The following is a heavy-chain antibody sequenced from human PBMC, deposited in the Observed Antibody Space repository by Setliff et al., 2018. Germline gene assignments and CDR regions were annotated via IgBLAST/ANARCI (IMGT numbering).Heavy chain of an antibody. Sequence: SETLSLTCAVYGGSFSGYYWNWIRQAPGKGLECIREINPRGKTSYTPSPKVRVTLSVDTSNNLFSLKLSSFTAADTAVYFCARGPRFDDESPTYRRRFDPWGQGTAVTVSS. V-gene: IGHV4-34*01. D-gene: IGHD3-9*01. CDR1: GGSFSGYY. CDR3: ARGPRFDDESPTYRRRFDP. CDR2: INPRGKT. J-gene: IGHJ5*02.